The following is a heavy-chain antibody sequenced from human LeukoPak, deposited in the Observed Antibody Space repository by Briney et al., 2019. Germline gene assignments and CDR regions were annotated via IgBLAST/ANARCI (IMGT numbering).Heavy chain of an antibody. CDR2: ISGSGGST. CDR1: GFTFSSYA. Sequence: GGSLRLSCAASGFTFSSYAMSWVRQAPGKGLEWVSAISGSGGSTHYADSAKGRFTISRDNSKNTLYLQMNSLRAEDTAVYYCAKDMDTLYDSSGHYFFDYWGQGTLVTVSS. CDR3: AKDMDTLYDSSGHYFFDY. D-gene: IGHD3-22*01. J-gene: IGHJ4*02. V-gene: IGHV3-23*01.